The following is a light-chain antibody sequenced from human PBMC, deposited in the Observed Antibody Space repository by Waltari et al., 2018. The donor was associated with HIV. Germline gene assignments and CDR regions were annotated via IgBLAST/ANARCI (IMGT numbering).Light chain of an antibody. J-gene: IGLJ1*01. CDR3: SSYTSSSTHV. V-gene: IGLV2-14*03. CDR1: SSDVGGYNY. CDR2: EVN. Sequence: QSALTQPASASASPGQSITISCTGTSSDVGGYNYVSWYRQHPGEAPKVIIYEVNRRPSGVSNRFTASKSGNTASLAISGLQPEDEADYFCSSYTSSSTHVFGPGTKVTVL.